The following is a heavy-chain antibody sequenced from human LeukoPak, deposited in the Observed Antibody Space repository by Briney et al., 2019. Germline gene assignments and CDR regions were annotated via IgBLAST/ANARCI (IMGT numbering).Heavy chain of an antibody. V-gene: IGHV4-59*08. J-gene: IGHJ4*02. CDR1: GGSISSYY. D-gene: IGHD6-19*01. CDR2: IYYSGST. CDR3: ARHVPAVAGIPIDY. Sequence: SETLSLTCTVSGGSISSYYWSWIRQPPGKGLEWIGYIYYSGSTNYNPSLKSRVTISVDTSKNQFSLKLSSVTAADTAVYYCARHVPAVAGIPIDYWGQGTLVTVSS.